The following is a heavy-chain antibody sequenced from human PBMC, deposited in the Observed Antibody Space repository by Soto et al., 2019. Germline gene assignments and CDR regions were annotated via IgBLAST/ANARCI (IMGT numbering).Heavy chain of an antibody. CDR1: GFTIGDYW. V-gene: IGHV3-7*01. J-gene: IGHJ4*02. CDR3: ARTIVVVVPDNFDH. CDR2: IKQDGSEK. Sequence: VGALRLSCAASGFTIGDYWMRWVRQAPGKGLEWVANIKQDGSEKYYVDSVKGRFTISRDSAKNSLYLQMNSLRGDDTAVYYCARTIVVVVPDNFDHWGQGTLVTVSS. D-gene: IGHD3-22*01.